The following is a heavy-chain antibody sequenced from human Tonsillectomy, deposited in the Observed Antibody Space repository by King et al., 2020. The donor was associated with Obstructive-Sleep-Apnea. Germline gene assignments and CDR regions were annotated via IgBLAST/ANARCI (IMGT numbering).Heavy chain of an antibody. J-gene: IGHJ5*02. D-gene: IGHD1-1*01. V-gene: IGHV3-23*04. CDR3: AKDPGSAGKGCFDP. Sequence: VQLVESGGGLVQPGGSLRLSCAASGFTFSSYAMNWVRQAPGRGLDWVSTISGSGGSTYYADSGKGRFTISKDNSKNTLYLQMNSLIADDTAIYYCAKDPGSAGKGCFDPWGQGTLVTVSS. CDR1: GFTFSSYA. CDR2: ISGSGGST.